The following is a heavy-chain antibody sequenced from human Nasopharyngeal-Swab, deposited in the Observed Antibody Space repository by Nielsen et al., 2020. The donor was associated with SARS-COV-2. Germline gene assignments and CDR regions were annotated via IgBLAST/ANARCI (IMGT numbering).Heavy chain of an antibody. CDR1: GFAFDDYA. J-gene: IGHJ3*02. D-gene: IGHD3-10*01. V-gene: IGHV3-9*01. CDR3: AKDTGHYYGSGLHDAFDI. Sequence: GGFLRLSGAVSGFAFDDYAMHWVRQAPGKGLEWVSGISWNSGSIGYADSVKGRFTISRDNAKNSLYLQMNSLRAEDTALYYCAKDTGHYYGSGLHDAFDIWGQGTMVTVSS. CDR2: ISWNSGSI.